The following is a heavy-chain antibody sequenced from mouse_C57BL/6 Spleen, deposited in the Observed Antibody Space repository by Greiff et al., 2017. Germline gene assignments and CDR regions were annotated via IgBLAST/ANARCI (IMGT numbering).Heavy chain of an antibody. V-gene: IGHV1-82*01. CDR3: ARETEGCYFDY. J-gene: IGHJ2*01. CDR2: IYPGDGDT. Sequence: QVQLQQSGPELVKPGASVKISCKASGYAFSSSWMNWVKQRPGKGLEWIGRIYPGDGDTNYNGKLKGKATLTADKSSSKAYMQLSSLTSEDSAVYFCARETEGCYFDYWGQGTTLTVSS. CDR1: GYAFSSSW.